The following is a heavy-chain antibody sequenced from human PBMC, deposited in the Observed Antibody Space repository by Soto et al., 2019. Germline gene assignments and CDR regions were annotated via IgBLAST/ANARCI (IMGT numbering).Heavy chain of an antibody. CDR3: ARSLTVTTAQNDY. V-gene: IGHV4-34*01. J-gene: IGHJ4*02. CDR1: GGSFSGYY. D-gene: IGHD4-17*01. Sequence: QVQLQQWGAGLLKPSETLSLTCAVYGGSFSGYYWSWIRQPPGKGLEWIGESNHSGSTNYNPSLKSRVTISVDTSKNQFSLKLSSVTAADTAVYYCARSLTVTTAQNDYWGQGTLVTVSS. CDR2: SNHSGST.